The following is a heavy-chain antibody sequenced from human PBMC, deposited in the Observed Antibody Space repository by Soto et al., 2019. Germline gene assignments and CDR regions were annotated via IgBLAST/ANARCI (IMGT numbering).Heavy chain of an antibody. CDR3: AKDHSRGPHPDAFDI. Sequence: QVQLVESGGGVVQPGRSLRLSCAASGFTFSTYGMHWVRQAPGKGLEWVAVISNDGRNNYYADSVKGRFTISRDNSKNTLYLQMNSLRTEDTAVYYCAKDHSRGPHPDAFDIWGQRTMVTVSS. CDR1: GFTFSTYG. D-gene: IGHD3-10*01. V-gene: IGHV3-30*18. CDR2: ISNDGRNN. J-gene: IGHJ3*02.